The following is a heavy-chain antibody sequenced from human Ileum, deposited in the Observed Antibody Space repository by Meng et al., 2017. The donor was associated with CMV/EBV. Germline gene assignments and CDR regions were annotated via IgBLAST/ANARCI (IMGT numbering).Heavy chain of an antibody. CDR1: GFTFDDYT. J-gene: IGHJ4*02. Sequence: GESLKISCAASGFTFDDYTMHWVRQVPGKGLEWVSLINWNGGVAYYLDSVKGRFTISRDNSKDSLYLQMNSLRSEDAALYFCTKGAAAANPLDDYFDYWGQGTLVTVSS. CDR2: INWNGGVA. CDR3: TKGAAAANPLDDYFDY. D-gene: IGHD2-2*01. V-gene: IGHV3-43*01.